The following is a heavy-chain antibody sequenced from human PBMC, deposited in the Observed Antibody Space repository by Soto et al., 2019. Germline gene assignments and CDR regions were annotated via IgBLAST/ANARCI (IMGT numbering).Heavy chain of an antibody. Sequence: PSETLSLTCTVSGVSISNSSYYWVWIRRPPGKGLEWIGTIYYSGITYYNPSLKSRVTISVDTSKNQFSLKLTSVTAADTAVYYCARHGSNWGQGTLVTVSS. V-gene: IGHV4-39*01. J-gene: IGHJ4*02. CDR3: ARHGSN. CDR2: IYYSGIT. CDR1: GVSISNSSYY.